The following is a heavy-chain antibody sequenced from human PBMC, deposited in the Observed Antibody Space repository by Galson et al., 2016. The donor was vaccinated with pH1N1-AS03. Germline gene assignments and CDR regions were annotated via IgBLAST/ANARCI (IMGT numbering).Heavy chain of an antibody. Sequence: SLRLSCAASGFTFGSFAMSWVRQAPGKGLEWVSAISGSGNNKYYGDSAKGRLTISRDNSKNMLYLQMNSLRAEDTAAYYCARDKVPGGGSCYQYWGQGALVTVAS. J-gene: IGHJ4*02. D-gene: IGHD2-15*01. V-gene: IGHV3-23*01. CDR1: GFTFGSFA. CDR3: ARDKVPGGGSCYQY. CDR2: ISGSGNNK.